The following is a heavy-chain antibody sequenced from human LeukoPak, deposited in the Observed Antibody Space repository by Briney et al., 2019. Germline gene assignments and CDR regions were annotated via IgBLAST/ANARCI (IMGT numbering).Heavy chain of an antibody. CDR2: IIPIFGTA. J-gene: IGHJ3*02. Sequence: SVKVSCKASGYTFTSYGIRWVRQAPGQGLEWMGRIIPIFGTANYAQKFQGRVTITTDESTSTAYMELSSLRSDDTAVYYCARGRSYYYDSSGYYLDAFDIWGQGTMVTVSS. CDR1: GYTFTSYG. CDR3: ARGRSYYYDSSGYYLDAFDI. V-gene: IGHV1-69*05. D-gene: IGHD3-22*01.